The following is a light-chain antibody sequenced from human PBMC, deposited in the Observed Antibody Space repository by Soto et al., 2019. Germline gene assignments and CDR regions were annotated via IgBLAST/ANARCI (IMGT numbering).Light chain of an antibody. CDR1: SSDVGGYNY. J-gene: IGLJ2*01. Sequence: QSVLTQPASVSGSPGQSITISCTGTSSDVGGYNYVSWYQQHPGKAPQLMIYDVSNRPSGVSNRFSGSKSGNTASLTISGLQAEDEADYYCSSYTSSSRVVFGGGTKLTVL. V-gene: IGLV2-14*01. CDR2: DVS. CDR3: SSYTSSSRVV.